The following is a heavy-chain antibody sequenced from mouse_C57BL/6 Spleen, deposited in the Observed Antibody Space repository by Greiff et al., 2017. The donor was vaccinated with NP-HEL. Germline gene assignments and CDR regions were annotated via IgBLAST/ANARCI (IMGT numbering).Heavy chain of an antibody. V-gene: IGHV1-42*01. CDR1: GYSFTGYY. CDR3: ARYEDGTLSFAY. Sequence: EVQLQQSGPELVKPGASVKISCKASGYSFTGYYMNWVKQSPEKSLEWIGEINPSTGGTTYNQKFKAKATLTVDKSSSTAYMQLKSLTSEDSAVYYCARYEDGTLSFAYWGQGTLVTVSA. J-gene: IGHJ3*01. CDR2: INPSTGGT. D-gene: IGHD4-1*01.